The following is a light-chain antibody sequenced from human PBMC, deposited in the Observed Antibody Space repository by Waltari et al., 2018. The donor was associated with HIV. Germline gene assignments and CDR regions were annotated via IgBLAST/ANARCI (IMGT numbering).Light chain of an antibody. CDR3: AVWDDSLTGRV. CDR2: TNS. V-gene: IGLV1-47*01. J-gene: IGLJ3*02. Sequence: QSVLTQPPSASGTPGQRVTISCSGSNFNIGRNLVYWYQQFPGSAPKLLISTNSQRPSGVPDLIAGSKSGTSASLAISGLRSEDEADYYCAVWDDSLTGRVFGGGTKLTVL. CDR1: NFNIGRNL.